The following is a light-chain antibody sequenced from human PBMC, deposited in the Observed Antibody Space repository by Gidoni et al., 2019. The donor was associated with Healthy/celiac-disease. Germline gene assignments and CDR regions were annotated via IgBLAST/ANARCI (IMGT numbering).Light chain of an antibody. J-gene: IGKJ4*01. CDR3: QQYDNLWLT. CDR2: DAS. V-gene: IGKV1-33*01. Sequence: DIQMTQSPSSLSASVGDRVTITCQASQDISNYLNWYQQKPGKAPKLLIYDASNLETGVPSRFSGSGSGTDFTFTISSLQPEDIATYYCQQYDNLWLTFXGXTKVEIK. CDR1: QDISNY.